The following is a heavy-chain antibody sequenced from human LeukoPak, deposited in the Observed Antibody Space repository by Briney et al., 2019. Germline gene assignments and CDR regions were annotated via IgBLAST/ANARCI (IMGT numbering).Heavy chain of an antibody. D-gene: IGHD6-13*01. Sequence: GASVKVSCKASGYTFTGYYMHWVRQAPGQGVEWMGWINPNSGGTNYAQKFQGRVTMTRDTSISTAYMELSRLRSDDTAVYYCARERGYSSSWYFSHWGQGTLVTVSS. CDR2: INPNSGGT. CDR3: ARERGYSSSWYFSH. J-gene: IGHJ4*02. V-gene: IGHV1-2*02. CDR1: GYTFTGYY.